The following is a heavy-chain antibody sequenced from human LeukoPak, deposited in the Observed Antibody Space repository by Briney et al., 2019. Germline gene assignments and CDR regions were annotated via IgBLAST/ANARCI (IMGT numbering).Heavy chain of an antibody. V-gene: IGHV5-51*01. D-gene: IGHD4-17*01. CDR3: AIMTTVTSPFDY. J-gene: IGHJ4*02. CDR1: GYSFTSYW. CDR2: IYPGDSDT. Sequence: GESLKISCKGSGYSFTSYWIGWVRQMPGKGLEWMGIIYPGDSDTRYSPSLQGQVIISADKSISTAYLQWTSLKASDTAMYYCAIMTTVTSPFDYWGQGTLVTVSS.